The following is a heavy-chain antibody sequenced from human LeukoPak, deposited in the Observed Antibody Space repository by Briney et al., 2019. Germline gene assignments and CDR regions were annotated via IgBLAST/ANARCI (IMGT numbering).Heavy chain of an antibody. CDR1: GFTFSSYN. CDR2: ISSSSNTI. J-gene: IGHJ4*02. V-gene: IGHV3-48*01. D-gene: IGHD3-22*01. CDR3: ARLRDDTPY. Sequence: GGSPRLSCAASGFTFSSYNLNWVRQAPGKGLEWVSYISSSSNTIYYTDSVKGRFTISRDNAKNSLYLQMSSLRAEDTAIYYCARLRDDTPYWGQGTLVTVSS.